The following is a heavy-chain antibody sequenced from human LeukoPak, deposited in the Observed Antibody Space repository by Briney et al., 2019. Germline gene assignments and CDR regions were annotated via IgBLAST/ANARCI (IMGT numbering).Heavy chain of an antibody. CDR2: IYYSGST. CDR3: ARDRSDYYGMDV. V-gene: IGHV4-34*09. J-gene: IGHJ6*02. Sequence: SETLSLTCAVYGGSFSGYYWSWIRQPPGKGLEWIGYIYYSGSTYYNPSLKSRVTISVDTSKNQFSLKLSSVTAADTAVYYCARDRSDYYGMDVWGQGTTVTVSS. D-gene: IGHD3-3*01. CDR1: GGSFSGYY.